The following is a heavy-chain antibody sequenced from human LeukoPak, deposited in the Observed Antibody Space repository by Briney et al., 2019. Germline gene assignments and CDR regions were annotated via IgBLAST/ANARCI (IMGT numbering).Heavy chain of an antibody. D-gene: IGHD1-1*01. CDR1: GFTFSSYS. CDR2: ISSSGSTI. V-gene: IGHV3-48*04. J-gene: IGHJ6*02. Sequence: GGSLRLSCAASGFTFSSYSMHWVRQAPGKGLEWVSYISSSGSTIYYADSVKGRFTISRDNAKNSLYLQMNSLRAEDTAVYYCAKNWNRYYYYGMDVWGQGTTVTVSS. CDR3: AKNWNRYYYYGMDV.